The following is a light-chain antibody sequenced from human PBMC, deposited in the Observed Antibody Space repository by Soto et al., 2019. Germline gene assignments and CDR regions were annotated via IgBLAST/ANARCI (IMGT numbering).Light chain of an antibody. J-gene: IGLJ1*01. CDR1: DIARKT. Sequence: SYELSHPPAVSLAPGHTARITCGGNDIARKTVHWYQQKPGQAPVLVVYDDDERPSGIPERFSGSNSGNTATLTISRVEAGDEADYYCQVWDISSDHNVFGTGTKVTAL. CDR3: QVWDISSDHNV. V-gene: IGLV3-21*02. CDR2: DDD.